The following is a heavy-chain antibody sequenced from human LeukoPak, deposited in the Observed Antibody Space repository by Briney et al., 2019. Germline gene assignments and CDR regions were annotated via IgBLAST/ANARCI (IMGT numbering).Heavy chain of an antibody. CDR2: INPNSGGT. Sequence: GASVKVSCKVSGYTLTGYYMHWVRQAPGQGLEWMRWINPNSGGTNYAQKFQGRVTMTRDTSISTAYMELSRLRSDDTAVYYCARVSGSYPDDAFDIWGQGTMVTVSS. CDR3: ARVSGSYPDDAFDI. V-gene: IGHV1-2*02. D-gene: IGHD1-26*01. J-gene: IGHJ3*02. CDR1: GYTLTGYY.